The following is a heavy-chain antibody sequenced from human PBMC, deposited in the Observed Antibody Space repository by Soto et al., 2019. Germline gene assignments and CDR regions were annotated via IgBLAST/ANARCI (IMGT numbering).Heavy chain of an antibody. D-gene: IGHD2-8*01. J-gene: IGHJ6*02. CDR1: GFTFSSYW. CDR3: ASGLLYLYGMDV. V-gene: IGHV3-74*01. Sequence: EVQLVESGGGLVQPGGSLRLSCAASGFTFSSYWMHWVRQVPGKGLVWVSRINNAGSTTNYADSVKGRFTISRDNAKNTLYLQMNSLRAEDTAVYYCASGLLYLYGMDVWGQGTTVTVSS. CDR2: INNAGSTT.